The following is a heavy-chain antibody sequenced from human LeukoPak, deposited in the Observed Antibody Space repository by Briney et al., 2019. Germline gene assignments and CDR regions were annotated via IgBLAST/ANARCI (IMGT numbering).Heavy chain of an antibody. CDR3: AGRRVLDASFDY. V-gene: IGHV3-30*02. Sequence: GGSLRLSCVASGFTFSSYGMHWVRQAPGKGLEWVAFIRYDGSNKYYADSVKGRFTVSRDNPKNTVYLQMNSLRGEDTAVYYCAGRRVLDASFDYWGQGTLVTVSS. D-gene: IGHD3-16*01. CDR1: GFTFSSYG. J-gene: IGHJ4*02. CDR2: IRYDGSNK.